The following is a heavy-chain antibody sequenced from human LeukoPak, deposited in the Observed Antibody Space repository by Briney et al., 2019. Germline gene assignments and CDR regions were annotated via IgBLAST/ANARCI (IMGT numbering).Heavy chain of an antibody. D-gene: IGHD4-23*01. CDR1: GFTFSDYW. CDR3: ARDCRDYGGNCGGNY. CDR2: IKQDGSEK. V-gene: IGHV3-7*01. J-gene: IGHJ4*02. Sequence: GGSLRLSCAASGFTFSDYWMNCVRQAPGKGREWLSTIKQDGSEKFYVASVKGRFTMSRDNTKNSLYLQMNSLRAEDTAVYYCARDCRDYGGNCGGNYWGQGTLVTVSS.